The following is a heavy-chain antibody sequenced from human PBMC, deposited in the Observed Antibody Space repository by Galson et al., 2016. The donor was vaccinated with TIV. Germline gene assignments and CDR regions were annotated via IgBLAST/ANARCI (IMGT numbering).Heavy chain of an antibody. CDR1: GFSLSTSGVA. CDR3: AHRRSVASAVLDDVDI. J-gene: IGHJ3*02. CDR2: IYWDDDK. Sequence: PALVKPTQTLTLTCTFSGFSLSTSGVAVGWIRQPPGKALEWLALIYWDDDKRYRPSLKSRLTITKDTPKNQVLLTVTNLDPEDTATYYCAHRRSVASAVLDDVDIWGPGTVGTVSS. V-gene: IGHV2-5*02. D-gene: IGHD2-2*01.